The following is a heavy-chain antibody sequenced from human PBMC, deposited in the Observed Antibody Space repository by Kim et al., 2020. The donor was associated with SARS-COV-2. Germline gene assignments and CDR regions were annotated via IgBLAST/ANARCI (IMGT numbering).Heavy chain of an antibody. V-gene: IGHV3-73*01. D-gene: IGHD6-19*01. J-gene: IGHJ4*02. Sequence: ATAYAASVKGRFTISVDDSKNTAYLQMNSLKTEDTAVCYCTGSIAVAGDYWGQGTLVTVSS. CDR2: AT. CDR3: TGSIAVAGDY.